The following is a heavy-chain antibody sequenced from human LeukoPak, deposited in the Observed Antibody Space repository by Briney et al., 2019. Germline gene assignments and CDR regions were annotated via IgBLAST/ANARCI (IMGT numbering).Heavy chain of an antibody. V-gene: IGHV3-74*01. D-gene: IGHD3-10*01. Sequence: GGSLRLSCAASGFTFSSYWVHWVRQAPGKGLVWVSRINSDGSITSYADSVKGRFTISRDNAKNSLYLQMSSLRAEDTAVYYCARWFGSGSYYGYWGQGTLVTVSS. CDR2: INSDGSIT. CDR1: GFTFSSYW. J-gene: IGHJ4*02. CDR3: ARWFGSGSYYGY.